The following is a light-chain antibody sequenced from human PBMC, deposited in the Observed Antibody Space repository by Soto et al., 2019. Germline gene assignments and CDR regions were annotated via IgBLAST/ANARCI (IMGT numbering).Light chain of an antibody. CDR1: QSAGNF. J-gene: IGKJ5*01. CDR3: QQHNQWPIT. CDR2: YIS. V-gene: IGKV3D-15*01. Sequence: EIGINQSPATPSVSPGEKASLSCRASQSAGNFLAWYQQKPGQAPRLLIYYISTRATGIPARFSGSGSGTEFTLTINSLQSEDSAVYYCQQHNQWPITFGQGTRLETK.